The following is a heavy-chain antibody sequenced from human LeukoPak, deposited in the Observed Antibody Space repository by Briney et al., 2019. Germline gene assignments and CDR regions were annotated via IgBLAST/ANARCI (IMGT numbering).Heavy chain of an antibody. D-gene: IGHD3-9*01. J-gene: IGHJ3*02. Sequence: SETLSLTCTVSGGSISSYYWRWIRQPPGKGLEWIGYIYYSGSTNYNPSLKSRVTISVDTSKNQFSLKLSSVTAADTAVYYCARRRTYYDIYLDAFDIWGQGTMVTVSS. CDR3: ARRRTYYDIYLDAFDI. CDR1: GGSISSYY. CDR2: IYYSGST. V-gene: IGHV4-59*08.